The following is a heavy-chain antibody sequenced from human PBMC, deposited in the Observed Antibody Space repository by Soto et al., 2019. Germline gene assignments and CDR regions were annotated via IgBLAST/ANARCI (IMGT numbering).Heavy chain of an antibody. CDR3: ARGGLDIVVVPANWYFDL. CDR2: IYYSGST. V-gene: IGHV4-61*01. CDR1: GGSFTSDSYY. J-gene: IGHJ2*01. Sequence: SETLSLTCTVSGGSFTSDSYYCSCIRQPRGNLLEWIGYIYYSGSTNYNPSLKSRVTISVDTSKKQFSLKLSSVTAADTAVYYCARGGLDIVVVPANWYFDLWGRGTLVTVSS. D-gene: IGHD2-2*03.